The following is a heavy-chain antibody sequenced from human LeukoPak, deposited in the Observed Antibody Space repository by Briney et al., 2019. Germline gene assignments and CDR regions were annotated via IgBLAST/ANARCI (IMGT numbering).Heavy chain of an antibody. CDR1: GFTFSSYG. Sequence: GRSLRLSCAASGFTFSSYGMHWVRQAPGKGLEGVAVIWYDGSNKYYADSVKGRFTISRDNSKNTLYLQMNSLRAEDTAVYYCARDTVTSNYYYYGMDVWGQGTTVTVSS. CDR2: IWYDGSNK. V-gene: IGHV3-33*01. CDR3: ARDTVTSNYYYYGMDV. J-gene: IGHJ6*02. D-gene: IGHD4-11*01.